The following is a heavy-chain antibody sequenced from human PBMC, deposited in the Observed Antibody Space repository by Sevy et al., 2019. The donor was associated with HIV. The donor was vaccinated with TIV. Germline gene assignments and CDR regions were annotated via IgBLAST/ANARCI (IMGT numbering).Heavy chain of an antibody. J-gene: IGHJ4*02. CDR2: ISYDGSET. Sequence: LSLTCAASGLIFRHYGMHWVRQAPGKGLEWVAFISYDGSETYYVDSVKGRFSISRDNSKNTVYLQINSLRTEDTALYYCAKNTAAAGTWGCDYWGQGTLVTVSS. D-gene: IGHD6-13*01. CDR3: AKNTAAAGTWGCDY. CDR1: GLIFRHYG. V-gene: IGHV3-30*02.